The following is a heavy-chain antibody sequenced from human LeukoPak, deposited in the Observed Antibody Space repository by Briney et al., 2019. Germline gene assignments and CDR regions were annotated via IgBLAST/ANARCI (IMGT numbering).Heavy chain of an antibody. CDR2: IYYNGYT. V-gene: IGHV4-39*02. CDR1: GGSISSSSYY. D-gene: IGHD3-10*01. J-gene: IGHJ4*02. Sequence: SETLSLTCSVFGGSISSSSYYWGWIRQPPGKGLGWIGSIYYNGYTYYNPSLESHVTISVGTSISHFSLKRTAVTAADRAIYYCAKNYMASSYTRAFDCWGQGTMVTVSS. CDR3: AKNYMASSYTRAFDC.